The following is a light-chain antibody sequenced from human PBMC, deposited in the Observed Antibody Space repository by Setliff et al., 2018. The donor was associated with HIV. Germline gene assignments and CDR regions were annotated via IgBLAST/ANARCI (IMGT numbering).Light chain of an antibody. V-gene: IGLV2-23*01. CDR1: SSDVGSYNL. J-gene: IGLJ1*01. CDR2: EGS. Sequence: QSVLTQPASVSGSPGQSITISCTGTSSDVGSYNLVSWYQQHPGKAPKLMIYEGSERPSGVSNRFSGSKSGNTASLTISGLQAEDEADYYCCTYAGSNTYVFGTGTKVTVL. CDR3: CTYAGSNTYV.